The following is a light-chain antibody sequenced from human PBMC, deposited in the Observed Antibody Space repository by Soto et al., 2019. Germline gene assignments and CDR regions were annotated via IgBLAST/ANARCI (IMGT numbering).Light chain of an antibody. V-gene: IGLV2-14*01. Sequence: QSVLTQPASVSGSPGQSITISCTGTSSDVGGYNYVSWYQQHPGKAPKLMIYDVSNRPSGVSNRFSGSKSGNTASLTISGLQAEDEADYYCSSYTSSSILEVFGGGTKLT. CDR3: SSYTSSSILEV. CDR2: DVS. CDR1: SSDVGGYNY. J-gene: IGLJ3*02.